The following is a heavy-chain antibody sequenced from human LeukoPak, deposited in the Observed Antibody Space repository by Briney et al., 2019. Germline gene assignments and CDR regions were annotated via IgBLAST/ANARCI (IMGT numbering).Heavy chain of an antibody. CDR2: IYSGGST. CDR3: ARDCDSYSFDY. CDR1: GCTVSSNY. Sequence: GGSLRLSCAASGCTVSSNYMSWVRQAPGKGLEWVSVIYSGGSTYYADSVKGRFTISRDNSKNTLYLQMNSLRAEDTAVYYCARDCDSYSFDYWGQGTLVTVSS. V-gene: IGHV3-66*02. J-gene: IGHJ4*02. D-gene: IGHD3-22*01.